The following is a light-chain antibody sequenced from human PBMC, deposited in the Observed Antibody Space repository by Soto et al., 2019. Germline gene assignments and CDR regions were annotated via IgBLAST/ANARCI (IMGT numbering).Light chain of an antibody. CDR3: MQALQTPRT. J-gene: IGKJ1*01. Sequence: DIVMTPSHLSLPVTPGEPSSISCRPLQSLLHSNGYNYLDWYLQKPGQSPQLLIYLGSNRASGVPDRFSGSGSGTDFTLKISRVEAEDVGVYYCMQALQTPRTFGQGTNVDIK. CDR1: QSLLHSNGYNY. CDR2: LGS. V-gene: IGKV2-28*01.